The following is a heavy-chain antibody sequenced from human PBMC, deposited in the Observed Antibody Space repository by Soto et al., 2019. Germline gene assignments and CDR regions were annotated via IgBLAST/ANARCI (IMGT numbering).Heavy chain of an antibody. CDR1: GYDFPTYW. V-gene: IGHV5-10-1*01. Sequence: PGESLKISCKGSGYDFPTYWISWVRQMPGKGLEWMGRISPSDSYTIYSPTFQGHVTISVDKSISTAYLQWSSLKASDTAIYYCARQPVGYPDSSGFSDSWGQGALVTVSS. D-gene: IGHD3-22*01. CDR2: ISPSDSYT. J-gene: IGHJ4*02. CDR3: ARQPVGYPDSSGFSDS.